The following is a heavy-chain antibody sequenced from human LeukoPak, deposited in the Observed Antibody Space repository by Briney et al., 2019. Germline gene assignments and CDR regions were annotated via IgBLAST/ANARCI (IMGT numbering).Heavy chain of an antibody. D-gene: IGHD3-9*01. J-gene: IGHJ3*02. V-gene: IGHV4-4*07. Sequence: SETLSLTCTVSGGSVSTYYWSWIRQPAGKGLEFIGRFFTSGTSGTTNYNPSLKSRVTMSLDTSKNQFSLKLSSVTAADTAVYYCARDQGLTGYFQAHVDGAFDIWGQGTMVTVSS. CDR3: ARDQGLTGYFQAHVDGAFDI. CDR1: GGSVSTYY. CDR2: FFTSGTSGTT.